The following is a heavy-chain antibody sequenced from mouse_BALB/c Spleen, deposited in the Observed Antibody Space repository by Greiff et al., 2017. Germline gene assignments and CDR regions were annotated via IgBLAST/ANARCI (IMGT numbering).Heavy chain of an antibody. CDR3: ASMVWYFDV. CDR2: IDPANGNT. CDR1: GFNIKDTY. Sequence: EVKLQESGAELVKPGASVKLSCTASGFNIKDTYMHWVKQRPEQGLEWIGGIDPANGNTKYDPKFQGKATITADTSSNTAYLQLSSLTSEDTAVYYCASMVWYFDVWGAGTTVTVSS. V-gene: IGHV14-3*02. J-gene: IGHJ1*01. D-gene: IGHD2-1*01.